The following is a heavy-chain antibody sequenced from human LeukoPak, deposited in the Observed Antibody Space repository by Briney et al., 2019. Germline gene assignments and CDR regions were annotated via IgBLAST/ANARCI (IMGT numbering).Heavy chain of an antibody. J-gene: IGHJ4*01. CDR2: IRYDGSNE. V-gene: IGHV3-30*02. CDR1: GITFNSYG. D-gene: IGHD2-21*01. Sequence: GGSLRLSCAASGITFNSYGMHWVRQAPDKGLEWVAFIRYDGSNEYYADSVKGRFTISRDNSKNMLYLQMNSLRGEDTAVYYCCGDFDYWGHGTLVTVSS. CDR3: CGDFDY.